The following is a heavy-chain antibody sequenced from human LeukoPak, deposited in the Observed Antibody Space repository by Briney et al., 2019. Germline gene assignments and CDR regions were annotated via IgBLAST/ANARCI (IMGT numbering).Heavy chain of an antibody. D-gene: IGHD3-22*01. CDR1: GFSFSSFP. J-gene: IGHJ4*02. CDR2: ISSSSSYI. Sequence: TGGSLRLSCEVSGFSFSSFPMTWVRRAPGKGLEWVSSISSSSSYIYYADSVKGRFTISRDNAKNSLYLQMNSLRAEDTAVYYCATPSSDSSGYYYPAHGFDYWGQGTLVTVSS. V-gene: IGHV3-21*01. CDR3: ATPSSDSSGYYYPAHGFDY.